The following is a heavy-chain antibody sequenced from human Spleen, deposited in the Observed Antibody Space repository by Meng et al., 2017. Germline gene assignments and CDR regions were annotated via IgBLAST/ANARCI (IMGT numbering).Heavy chain of an antibody. CDR1: GFTFSSYA. Sequence: GGSLRLSCAASGFTFSSYAMHWVRQAPGKGLEWVAVISYDGSNKYYADSVKGRFTISRDNSKNTLYLQMNSLRAEDTAVYYCARSSTTVTTVIDAFDIWGQGTMVTVSS. J-gene: IGHJ3*02. CDR2: ISYDGSNK. CDR3: ARSSTTVTTVIDAFDI. D-gene: IGHD4-17*01. V-gene: IGHV3-30*04.